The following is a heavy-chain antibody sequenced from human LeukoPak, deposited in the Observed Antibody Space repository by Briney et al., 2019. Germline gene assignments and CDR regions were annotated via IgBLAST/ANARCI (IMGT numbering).Heavy chain of an antibody. J-gene: IGHJ4*02. V-gene: IGHV1-18*01. CDR1: GYTFTDYD. D-gene: IGHD1-20*01. CDR2: ISAYNGNR. Sequence: GASVKVSCKASGYTFTDYDFNWVRQAPGQGLEWMGWISAYNGNRIYAQKIQGRVTMTTDTSTSTANMELRSLRSDDTAVYYCARDPDPYNWNDPRHFDYWGQGTLVTVSS. CDR3: ARDPDPYNWNDPRHFDY.